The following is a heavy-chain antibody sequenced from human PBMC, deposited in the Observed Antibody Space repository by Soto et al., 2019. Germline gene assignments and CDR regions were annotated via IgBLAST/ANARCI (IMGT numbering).Heavy chain of an antibody. D-gene: IGHD2-8*01. J-gene: IGHJ4*02. Sequence: EVQLVESGGGLVKPGGSLRLSCAASGFTFSSYSMNWVRQAPGKGLEWVSSISSSSSYIYYADSVKGRFTISRDNAKNSLYLQMNSLRAEDTAVYYCARPKGYCTNGVCYTGSWGSRYYFDYWGQGTLVTVSS. CDR3: ARPKGYCTNGVCYTGSWGSRYYFDY. V-gene: IGHV3-21*01. CDR1: GFTFSSYS. CDR2: ISSSSSYI.